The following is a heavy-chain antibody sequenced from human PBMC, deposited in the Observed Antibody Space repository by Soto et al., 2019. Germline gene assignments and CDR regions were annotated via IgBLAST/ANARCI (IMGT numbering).Heavy chain of an antibody. V-gene: IGHV4-39*01. CDR1: GGSISSSSYY. CDR2: IYYSGST. CDR3: ARLSYYYDSSGHGSGWFDP. Sequence: SETLSLTCTVSGGSISSSSYYWGWIRQPPGKGLEWIGSIYYSGSTYYNPSLKSRVTISVDTSKNQFSLKLSSVTAADTAVYYCARLSYYYDSSGHGSGWFDPWGPGTLVTVSS. J-gene: IGHJ5*02. D-gene: IGHD3-22*01.